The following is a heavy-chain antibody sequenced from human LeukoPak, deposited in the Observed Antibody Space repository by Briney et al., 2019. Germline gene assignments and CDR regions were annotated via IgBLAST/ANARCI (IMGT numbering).Heavy chain of an antibody. D-gene: IGHD7-27*01. CDR3: VKDWGP. J-gene: IGHJ5*02. CDR2: IKYDGSEI. CDR1: GFTFSNSW. V-gene: IGHV3-7*01. Sequence: GGSLRLSCAGSGFTFSNSWMFWARQAPGEGLEWGAHIKYDGSEIYYAESVRGRFRISRDNAKNSLYLYMNSLSPADAAVYYCVKDWGPWGQGTLVPVSS.